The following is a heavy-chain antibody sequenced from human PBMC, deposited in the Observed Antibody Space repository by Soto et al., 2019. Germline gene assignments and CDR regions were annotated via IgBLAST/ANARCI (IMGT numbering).Heavy chain of an antibody. D-gene: IGHD3-9*01. V-gene: IGHV1-69*01. CDR2: IIPIFGTA. CDR1: GGTFSSYA. Sequence: QVQLVQSGAEVKKPGSSVKVSCKASGGTFSSYAISWVRQAPGQGLEWMGGIIPIFGTANYAQKFQGRVTITADESTSTPYMELSSQRTEDTAVYYCARVDIPFRGCMDVWGQGTTVTVSS. CDR3: ARVDIPFRGCMDV. J-gene: IGHJ6*02.